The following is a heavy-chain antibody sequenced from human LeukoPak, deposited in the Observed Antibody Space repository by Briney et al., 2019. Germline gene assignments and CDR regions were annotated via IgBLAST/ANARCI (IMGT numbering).Heavy chain of an antibody. J-gene: IGHJ4*02. CDR2: IYYSGST. CDR3: ASGVGITGTRVFFDY. Sequence: KPSETLSLTCTVSGGSISSSSYYWGWIRQPPGKGLEWIGSIYYSGSTYYNPSLKSRVTISVDTSKNQFSLKLSSVTAADTAVYYCASGVGITGTRVFFDYWGQGTLVTVSS. V-gene: IGHV4-39*01. CDR1: GGSISSSSYY. D-gene: IGHD1-7*01.